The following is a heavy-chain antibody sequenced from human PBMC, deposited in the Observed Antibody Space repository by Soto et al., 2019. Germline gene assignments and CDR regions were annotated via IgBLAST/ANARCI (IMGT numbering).Heavy chain of an antibody. V-gene: IGHV4-59*01. J-gene: IGHJ6*02. CDR1: GGSLGSYY. CDR2: VFYTGRA. CDR3: ARDGDGRMTINPYYYNGIDV. D-gene: IGHD2-21*02. Sequence: QVQLQESGPGLVEASETLSLTCTVSGGSLGSYYWSWIRQRPGKGLEWIGYVFYTGRANYNASLQSRVSISLATSNYQFPLKLSSVTAADTAVYYCARDGDGRMTINPYYYNGIDVWGPGTTVTVSS.